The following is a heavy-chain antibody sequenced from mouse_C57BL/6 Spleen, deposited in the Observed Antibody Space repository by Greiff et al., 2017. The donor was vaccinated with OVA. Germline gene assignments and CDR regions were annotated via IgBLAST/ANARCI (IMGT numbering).Heavy chain of an antibody. J-gene: IGHJ2*01. CDR3: ARGPYSNYVEGNY. Sequence: QVQLQQPGAELVKPGASVKLSCKASGYTFTSYWMQWVKQRPGQGLEWIGEIDPSDSYTNYNQKFKGKATLTVDTSSSTAYMQLSSLTSEDSAVYDCARGPYSNYVEGNYWGQGTTLTVSS. V-gene: IGHV1-50*01. D-gene: IGHD2-5*01. CDR2: IDPSDSYT. CDR1: GYTFTSYW.